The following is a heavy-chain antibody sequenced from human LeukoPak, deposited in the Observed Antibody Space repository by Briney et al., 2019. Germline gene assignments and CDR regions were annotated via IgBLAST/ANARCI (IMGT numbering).Heavy chain of an antibody. V-gene: IGHV4-39*01. CDR3: ARLYYYYYYMDV. J-gene: IGHJ6*03. Sequence: PSETLSLTCTVSGGSISSSSYYWGWIRQPPGEGLEWIGTIYYSGSTYYNPSLNSRVTISVDTSKNQFSLKLSSVTAADTAVYYCARLYYYYYYMDVWGKGTTVTISS. CDR2: IYYSGST. CDR1: GGSISSSSYY.